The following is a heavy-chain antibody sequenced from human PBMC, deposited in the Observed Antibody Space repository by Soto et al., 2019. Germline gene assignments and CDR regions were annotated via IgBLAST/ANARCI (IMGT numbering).Heavy chain of an antibody. V-gene: IGHV3-23*01. Sequence: EVQLLEYGGGLVQPGGSLRLSCAASGFTFISYAMSWVRQAPGKGLEWVSAISGSGGSTYYADSVKGRFTISRDNSKNALYLQMNSLRAEDTAVYYCAKDRHSGYEHWGQGTLVTVSS. J-gene: IGHJ4*02. CDR3: AKDRHSGYEH. CDR1: GFTFISYA. CDR2: ISGSGGST. D-gene: IGHD5-12*01.